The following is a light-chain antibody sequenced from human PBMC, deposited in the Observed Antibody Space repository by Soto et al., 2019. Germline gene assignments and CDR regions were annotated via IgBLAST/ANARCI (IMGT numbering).Light chain of an antibody. Sequence: EIVLTQSPGTLSLSPGERATLSCRASQSVSSSYLAWYQQKPGQAPRLLIYGASSRATGIPDRFSGSGSGTDFTLTISRLEPEDFAVYSCQQYGSSPFTSGLGTKLDIK. CDR2: GAS. J-gene: IGKJ3*01. CDR1: QSVSSSY. V-gene: IGKV3-20*01. CDR3: QQYGSSPFT.